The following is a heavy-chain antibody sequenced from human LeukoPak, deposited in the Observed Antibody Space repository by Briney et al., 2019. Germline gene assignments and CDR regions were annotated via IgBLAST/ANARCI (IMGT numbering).Heavy chain of an antibody. CDR2: IWYDGSNK. CDR1: GFTFSSYG. Sequence: GGSLRLSCAASGFTFSSYGMHWVRQAPGKGLEWVAVIWYDGSNKYYADSVKGRFTISRDNSKNTLYLQMNSLRAEDTAMYYCARDHSSGSPMVIWGQGTLVTVSS. V-gene: IGHV3-33*01. J-gene: IGHJ4*02. D-gene: IGHD3-22*01. CDR3: ARDHSSGSPMVI.